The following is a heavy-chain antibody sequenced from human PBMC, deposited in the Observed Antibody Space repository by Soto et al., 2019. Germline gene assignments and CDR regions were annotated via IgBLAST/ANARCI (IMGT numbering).Heavy chain of an antibody. J-gene: IGHJ4*02. CDR3: AKDIGGSGRYGPDY. Sequence: DVQLVESGGGLVQPGRSLRLSCAASGFTFDDYAMHWVRQAPGKGLEWVSGISWNSGNIGYADSVKGRLTISRDNAKNSLHLQMNSLRAEDTALYYCAKDIGGSGRYGPDYWGQGTLVAVSS. V-gene: IGHV3-9*01. D-gene: IGHD3-10*01. CDR1: GFTFDDYA. CDR2: ISWNSGNI.